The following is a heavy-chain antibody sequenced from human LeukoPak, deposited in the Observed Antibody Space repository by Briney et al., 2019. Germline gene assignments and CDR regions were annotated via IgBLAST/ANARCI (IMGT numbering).Heavy chain of an antibody. Sequence: ASVKVSCKASGGTFSSYAFSWVRQAPGQGLEWMGRIIPILGIANYAQKFQGRVTITADKSTSTAYMELSSLRSEDTAVYYCARSRGGNPKYYFDYWGQGTLVTVSS. CDR3: ARSRGGNPKYYFDY. J-gene: IGHJ4*02. V-gene: IGHV1-69*04. CDR2: IIPILGIA. D-gene: IGHD4-23*01. CDR1: GGTFSSYA.